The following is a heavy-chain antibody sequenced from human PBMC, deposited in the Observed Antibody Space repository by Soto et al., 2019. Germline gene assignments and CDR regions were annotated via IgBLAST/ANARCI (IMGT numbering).Heavy chain of an antibody. D-gene: IGHD3-10*01. V-gene: IGHV3-23*01. CDR1: GFTFSSYA. J-gene: IGHJ4*02. Sequence: EVQLLESGGGLVQPGGSLRLSCAASGFTFSSYAMSWVRQAPGKGLEWVSAISGSGGITYYADSVKGRFTISRDNSKNTLYLQMNSLRAEDTAVYYCAKDWLAVRGEPPTDWGQGTLVTVSS. CDR3: AKDWLAVRGEPPTD. CDR2: ISGSGGIT.